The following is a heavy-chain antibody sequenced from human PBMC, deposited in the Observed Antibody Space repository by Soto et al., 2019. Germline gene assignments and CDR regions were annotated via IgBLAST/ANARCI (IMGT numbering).Heavy chain of an antibody. D-gene: IGHD2-8*01. J-gene: IGHJ6*02. Sequence: VKVSCKASGHSFTDYHIHWVRQAPGQGLEWLGRINPKSGGTSTAQKFQGWVTMTTDTSISTASMELTRLTSDDTAIYYCARGDSTDCSNGVCSFFYNHDMDVWGQGTTVTVSS. CDR2: INPKSGGT. CDR3: ARGDSTDCSNGVCSFFYNHDMDV. V-gene: IGHV1-2*04. CDR1: GHSFTDYH.